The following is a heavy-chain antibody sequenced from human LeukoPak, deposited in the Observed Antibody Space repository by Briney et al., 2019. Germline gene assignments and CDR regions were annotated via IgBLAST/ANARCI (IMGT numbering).Heavy chain of an antibody. Sequence: PSETLSLTCTVSGGSVSSGIYSWSWIRQPPGKGLEWIGYIHYSGSSNYNPSLMSRVAISVDTSKNQFSLKLGSVTAADAAVYYCARGESSNWSFDYWGQGTLVTVSS. CDR2: IHYSGSS. CDR3: ARGESSNWSFDY. CDR1: GGSVSSGIYS. J-gene: IGHJ4*02. V-gene: IGHV4-61*01. D-gene: IGHD6-13*01.